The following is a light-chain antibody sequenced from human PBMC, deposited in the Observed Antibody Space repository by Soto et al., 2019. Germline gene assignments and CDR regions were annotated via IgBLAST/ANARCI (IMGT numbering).Light chain of an antibody. CDR2: GAS. Sequence: IVMTQSPAPPSVSPGGRATLSCRASQSVSSNLAWYQQKPGQAPRLLIYGASTRATGIPARFSGSGSGTEFTLTISSLQSEDFAVYHCQQYNNWPSLFGQGTKV. CDR3: QQYNNWPSL. V-gene: IGKV3-15*01. CDR1: QSVSSN. J-gene: IGKJ1*01.